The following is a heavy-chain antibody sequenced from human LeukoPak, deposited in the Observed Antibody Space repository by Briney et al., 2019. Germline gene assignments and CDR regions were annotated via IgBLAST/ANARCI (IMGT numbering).Heavy chain of an antibody. CDR2: ISSSSSYI. CDR1: GFTFSSYS. D-gene: IGHD3-10*01. CDR3: ARVGVGEFQTFFDY. J-gene: IGHJ4*02. Sequence: GGSLRLSCAASGFTFSSYSMNWVRQAPGKGLEWVSSISSSSSYIYYADSVKGRFTISRDNAKNSLYLQMNMMRAEDTALYYCARVGVGEFQTFFDYWGQGTLVTVSS. V-gene: IGHV3-21*01.